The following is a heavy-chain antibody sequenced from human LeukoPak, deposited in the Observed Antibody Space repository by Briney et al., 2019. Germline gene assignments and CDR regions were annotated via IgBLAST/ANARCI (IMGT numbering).Heavy chain of an antibody. Sequence: PGGSLRLSCAASGFTFSSYAMSWVRQAPGKGLEWVSAISGSGGSTYYADSVKGRFTISRDNSKNTLYLQMSSLRADDTALYYCAKGRASSWYLSFDYWGQGTLVTVSS. CDR1: GFTFSSYA. V-gene: IGHV3-23*01. J-gene: IGHJ4*02. CDR3: AKGRASSWYLSFDY. CDR2: ISGSGGST. D-gene: IGHD6-13*01.